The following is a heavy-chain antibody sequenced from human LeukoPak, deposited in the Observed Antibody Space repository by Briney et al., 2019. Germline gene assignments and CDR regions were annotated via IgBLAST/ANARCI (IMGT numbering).Heavy chain of an antibody. V-gene: IGHV4-59*01. Sequence: PSETLSLTCTVSGGSISSYYWNWIRQPPGKGLEWIGYIYYSGSTNYNPSLKSRVTISVDTSKNQFSLKLSSVTAADTAVYYCARESNYYFEYWGQGTLVTVSS. CDR3: ARESNYYFEY. CDR1: GGSISSYY. J-gene: IGHJ4*02. D-gene: IGHD3-10*01. CDR2: IYYSGST.